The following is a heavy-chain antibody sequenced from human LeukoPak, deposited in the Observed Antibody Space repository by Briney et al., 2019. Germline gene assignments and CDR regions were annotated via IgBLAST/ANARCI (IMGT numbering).Heavy chain of an antibody. J-gene: IGHJ3*02. CDR1: GFTFSTYA. V-gene: IGHV3-23*01. CDR2: ISGSGTGT. CDR3: AKGRGYCSGASCAGTAFVI. Sequence: GGSLRLSCAASGFTFSTYAMNWVRQAPGKGLEWVSVISGSGTGTYYADSVKGRFTISRDNSNNTLHLQMNSLRAEDTALYYCAKGRGYCSGASCAGTAFVIWGQGTMVTVSS. D-gene: IGHD2-15*01.